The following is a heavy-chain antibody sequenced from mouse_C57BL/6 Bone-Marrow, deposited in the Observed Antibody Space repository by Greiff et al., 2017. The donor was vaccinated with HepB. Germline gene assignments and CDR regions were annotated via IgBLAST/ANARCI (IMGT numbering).Heavy chain of an antibody. CDR1: GYTFTSYW. Sequence: VQLQQPGAELVKPGASVKMSCKASGYTFTSYWITWVKQRPGQGLEWIGDIYPGSGSTNYNEKFKSKATLTVDTSSSTAYMQLSSLTSEDSAVYYCARSESGDYGSPGFGYWGQGTLVTVSA. J-gene: IGHJ3*01. V-gene: IGHV1-55*01. CDR3: ARSESGDYGSPGFGY. CDR2: IYPGSGST. D-gene: IGHD1-1*01.